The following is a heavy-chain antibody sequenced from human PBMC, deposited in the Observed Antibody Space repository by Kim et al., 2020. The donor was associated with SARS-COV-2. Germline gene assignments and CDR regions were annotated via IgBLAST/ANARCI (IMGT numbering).Heavy chain of an antibody. V-gene: IGHV4-39*07. Sequence: SETLSLTCTVSGGSISSSSYYWGWIRQPPGKGLEWIGSIYYSGSTYYNPSLKSRVTISVDTSKNQFSLKLSSVTAADTAVYYCARVTLAAWYYDSSGYIDYWGQGTLVTVSS. J-gene: IGHJ4*02. D-gene: IGHD3-22*01. CDR3: ARVTLAAWYYDSSGYIDY. CDR2: IYYSGST. CDR1: GGSISSSSYY.